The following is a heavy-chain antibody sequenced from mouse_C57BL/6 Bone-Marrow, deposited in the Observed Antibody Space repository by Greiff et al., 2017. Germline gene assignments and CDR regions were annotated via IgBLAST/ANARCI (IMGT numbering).Heavy chain of an antibody. CDR3: TRIAY. Sequence: EVKLEESGAELVRPGASVKLSCTASGFNIKDDYMHWVKQRPEQGLEWIGWIDPENGDTEYASKFQGKATITVDTSSNTAYLQLSSLTSEDTAVYYCTRIAYWGQGTRVTVSA. CDR1: GFNIKDDY. CDR2: IDPENGDT. V-gene: IGHV14-4*01. J-gene: IGHJ3*01.